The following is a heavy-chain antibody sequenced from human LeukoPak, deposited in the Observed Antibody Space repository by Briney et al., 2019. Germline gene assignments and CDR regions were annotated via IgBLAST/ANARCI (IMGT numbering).Heavy chain of an antibody. D-gene: IGHD4-17*01. V-gene: IGHV3-23*01. CDR3: AKAGPYGDSHFDY. Sequence: GGSLRLSCAASGFTFSSYAMSWVRQAPGKGLEWVPAISGSGGSTYYADSVKGRFTISRDNSKNTLYLQMNSLRPEDTAVYYCAKAGPYGDSHFDYWGQGTLVTVSS. J-gene: IGHJ4*02. CDR1: GFTFSSYA. CDR2: ISGSGGST.